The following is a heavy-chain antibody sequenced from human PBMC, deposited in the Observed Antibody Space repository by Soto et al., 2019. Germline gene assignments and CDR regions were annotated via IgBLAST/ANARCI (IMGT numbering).Heavy chain of an antibody. CDR2: IYGSGDT. CDR1: GFTVSTSY. V-gene: IGHV3-53*04. Sequence: EVQLVESGGGLVQPGGSLRLSCAASGFTVSTSYMSWVRQAPGKGLEWVSGIYGSGDTYYADSVKGRFTISRHNSKNTRDLQMHSLRAEDMGVYYCARVHDYGETSPRRIAEYFQYWGPGTLVTVSS. CDR3: ARVHDYGETSPRRIAEYFQY. J-gene: IGHJ1*01. D-gene: IGHD4-17*01.